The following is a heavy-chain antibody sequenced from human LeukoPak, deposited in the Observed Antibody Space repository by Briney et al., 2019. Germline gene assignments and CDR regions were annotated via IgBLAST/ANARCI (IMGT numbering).Heavy chain of an antibody. J-gene: IGHJ4*02. CDR2: INQDGTQK. V-gene: IGHV3-7*01. CDR1: GFTFSSYW. D-gene: IGHD1-26*01. Sequence: GGSLRPSCAASGFTFSSYWMSWVRQAPGKGLEWLANINQDGTQKNYVDSVKGRFTISRDNAKNSLYLQMNSLRAEDTAVYYCARDKVVGPSTLDHWGQGTLVTVSS. CDR3: ARDKVVGPSTLDH.